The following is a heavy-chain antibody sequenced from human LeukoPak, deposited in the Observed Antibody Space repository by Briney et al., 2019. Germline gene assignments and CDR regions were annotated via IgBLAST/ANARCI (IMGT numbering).Heavy chain of an antibody. CDR2: MNPNSGNT. V-gene: IGHV1-8*01. Sequence: GASVKVSCKASGYTFTSYDINWVRQATGQGLEWMGWMNPNSGNTGYAQKFQGRVTMTRNTSISTAYMELSSLRSEDTAVYYCAKGTALYGSGSRYGMDVWGQGTTVTVSS. CDR3: AKGTALYGSGSRYGMDV. CDR1: GYTFTSYD. D-gene: IGHD3-10*01. J-gene: IGHJ6*02.